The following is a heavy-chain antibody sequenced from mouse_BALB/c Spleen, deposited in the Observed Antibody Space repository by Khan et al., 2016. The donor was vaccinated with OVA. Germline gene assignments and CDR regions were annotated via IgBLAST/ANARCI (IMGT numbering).Heavy chain of an antibody. V-gene: IGHV14-3*02. J-gene: IGHJ3*01. CDR3: ATRYGNPFAY. Sequence: EVQLKESGAELVKPGASVNLSCSASGFNIKDTYIHWVKQRPEQGLEWIGRIDPPNDDSKYGPKFQDKATLTADTSSNTAYLQLTSLTSEDTAVYYCATRYGNPFAYWGQGTLVSVSA. D-gene: IGHD2-1*01. CDR1: GFNIKDTY. CDR2: IDPPNDDS.